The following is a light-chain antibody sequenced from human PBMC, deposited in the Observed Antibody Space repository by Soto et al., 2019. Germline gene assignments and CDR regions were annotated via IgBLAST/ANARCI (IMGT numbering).Light chain of an antibody. CDR1: QSVSDY. CDR2: GAS. CDR3: QQYNNWPRT. Sequence: EIVLTQSPVTLSLSPGERATLSCGASQSVSDYLAWYQQKPGQSPRLLIYGASTRATGIPARFSGSGSGTEFTLTISSLQSEDFAVYYCQQYNNWPRTFGQGTKVDIK. J-gene: IGKJ1*01. V-gene: IGKV3-15*01.